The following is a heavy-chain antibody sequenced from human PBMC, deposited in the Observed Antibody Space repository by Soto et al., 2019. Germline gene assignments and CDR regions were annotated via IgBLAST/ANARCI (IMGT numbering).Heavy chain of an antibody. CDR3: AKRYSSSWFAAFDI. CDR2: ISDGGGST. Sequence: EVQLLESGGGLVQPGGSLRLSCAASGFTFNKYALSWVRQAPGKGLEWVSGISDGGGSTNYADSVKGRFTISRDNSKNTLYLQMNSLRGEDTAVYYCAKRYSSSWFAAFDIWGQGTMVTVSS. D-gene: IGHD6-13*01. CDR1: GFTFNKYA. V-gene: IGHV3-23*01. J-gene: IGHJ3*02.